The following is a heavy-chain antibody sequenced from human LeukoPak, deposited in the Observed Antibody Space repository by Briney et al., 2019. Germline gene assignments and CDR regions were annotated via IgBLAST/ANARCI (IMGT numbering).Heavy chain of an antibody. CDR1: GFTVSSNY. D-gene: IGHD3-10*01. CDR2: IYSGGST. J-gene: IGHJ4*02. V-gene: IGHV3-66*01. Sequence: GGSLRLSCAASGFTVSSNYMSWVRQAPGKGLEWVSVIYSGGSTYYADSVKGRFTISRDNSKNTLYLQMNSLRAEDTTVYYCARKRSGSGSYLEYYFDYWGQGTLVTVSS. CDR3: ARKRSGSGSYLEYYFDY.